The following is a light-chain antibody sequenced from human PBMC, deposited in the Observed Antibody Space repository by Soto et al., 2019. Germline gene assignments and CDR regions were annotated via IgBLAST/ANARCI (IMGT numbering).Light chain of an antibody. Sequence: DIQMTQSPPTLSASVGDRVTITCRASQSIRHYLAWYQQMPGKAPKLLIYGASTLQSGVPSRFSGSGSGTEFTLTISSLQPDDFGTYFCQHHNSYSQTFGKGTK. V-gene: IGKV1-5*01. CDR1: QSIRHY. J-gene: IGKJ1*01. CDR2: GAS. CDR3: QHHNSYSQT.